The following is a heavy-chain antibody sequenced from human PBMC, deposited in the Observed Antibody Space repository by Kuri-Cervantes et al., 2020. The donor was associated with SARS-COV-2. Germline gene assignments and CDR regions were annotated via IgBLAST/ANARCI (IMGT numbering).Heavy chain of an antibody. V-gene: IGHV3-23*01. CDR3: ARDLDYYGSGKEYGMDV. D-gene: IGHD3-10*01. CDR1: GFTFSSYA. Sequence: GESLKISCAASGFTFSSYAMSWVRQAPGKGLEWVSAISGSGGSTYYADSVKGRFTISRDNSKNTLYLQMNSLRAEDTAVYYCARDLDYYGSGKEYGMDVWGQGTTVTVSS. J-gene: IGHJ6*02. CDR2: ISGSGGST.